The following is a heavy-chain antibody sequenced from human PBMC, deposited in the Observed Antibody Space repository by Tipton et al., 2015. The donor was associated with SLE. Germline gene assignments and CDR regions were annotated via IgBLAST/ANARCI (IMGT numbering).Heavy chain of an antibody. CDR3: ARGLYGDEPGY. V-gene: IGHV4-34*01. Sequence: LRLSCAVYGGSFSGYYCSWVRQPPGEGVEWFGEIKHSGSTNYNPSLKSRVTISVETSKNQFSLKPPSLTAADTAVYYCARGLYGDEPGYWGQGTLVTVSS. D-gene: IGHD4-17*01. CDR2: IKHSGST. J-gene: IGHJ4*02. CDR1: GGSFSGYY.